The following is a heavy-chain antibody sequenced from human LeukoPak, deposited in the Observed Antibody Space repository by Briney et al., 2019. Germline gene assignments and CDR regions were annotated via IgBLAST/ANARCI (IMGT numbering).Heavy chain of an antibody. CDR1: GFTFSSYS. CDR2: ISSSSSYI. V-gene: IGHV3-21*01. CDR3: AFRYGYRYAENDY. J-gene: IGHJ4*02. D-gene: IGHD5-18*01. Sequence: PGGSLRLPCAASGFTFSSYSMNWVRQAPGKGLEWVSSISSSSSYIYYADSVEGPFTIHRDNAKNSLYLQMNSLRAGDTAVYYCAFRYGYRYAENDYWGQGTLVPVSS.